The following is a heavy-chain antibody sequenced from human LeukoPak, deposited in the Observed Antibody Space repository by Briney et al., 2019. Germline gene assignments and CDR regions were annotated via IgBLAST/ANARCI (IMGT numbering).Heavy chain of an antibody. CDR1: GGSISSYY. Sequence: PSETLSLTCTVSGGSISSYYWSWIRQPPGKGLEWIGYIYYSGSTNYNPSLKSRVTISVDTSKNQFSLKLSSVTAADTAVYYCAAGSYYFDFWGQGTLVTVSS. CDR2: IYYSGST. D-gene: IGHD3-10*01. J-gene: IGHJ4*02. V-gene: IGHV4-59*01. CDR3: AAGSYYFDF.